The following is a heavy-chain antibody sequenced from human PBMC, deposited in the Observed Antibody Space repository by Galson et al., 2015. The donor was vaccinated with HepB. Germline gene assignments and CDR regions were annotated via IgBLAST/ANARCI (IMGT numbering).Heavy chain of an antibody. CDR3: ATNWARDY. CDR2: ISYDGSNE. D-gene: IGHD7-27*01. V-gene: IGHV3-30-3*01. J-gene: IGHJ4*02. CDR1: GFTFSTYS. Sequence: SLRLSCATSGFTFSTYSIHWVRQAPGKGLEWVAVISYDGSNEYYADSVKGRFTISRDNAKNTLYLQMNSLRAEDTAVYYCATNWARDYWGQGTLFTVSS.